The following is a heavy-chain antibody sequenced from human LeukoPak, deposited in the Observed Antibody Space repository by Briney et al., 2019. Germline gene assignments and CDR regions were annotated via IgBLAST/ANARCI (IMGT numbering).Heavy chain of an antibody. Sequence: SETLSLTCTSSGASISSSSHYWSWIRQPPGKGLEWIAYIYYSGSTNYNPSLKSRVTISVDTSKSQFSLRLSSVTAADTAVYYCARHSTGGQYWYFDLWGRGTLVTVYS. CDR2: IYYSGST. J-gene: IGHJ2*01. D-gene: IGHD6-19*01. CDR1: GASISSSSHY. CDR3: ARHSTGGQYWYFDL. V-gene: IGHV4-61*05.